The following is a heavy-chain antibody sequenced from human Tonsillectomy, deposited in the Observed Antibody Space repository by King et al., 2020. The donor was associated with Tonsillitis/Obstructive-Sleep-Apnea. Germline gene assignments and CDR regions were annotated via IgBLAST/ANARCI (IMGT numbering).Heavy chain of an antibody. Sequence: VQLQESGPGLVKPSETLSLTCTVSGASISSSSYYWSWIRQPPGKGLEWIGSIYYSGSTYYNPSLKSRVTISVDTSKNQFSLKVNSVTAADTAVYYCATLVGAAPSWYFDLWGPGTLVTVTS. V-gene: IGHV4-39*01. CDR1: GASISSSSYY. D-gene: IGHD1-26*01. CDR2: IYYSGST. CDR3: ATLVGAAPSWYFDL. J-gene: IGHJ2*01.